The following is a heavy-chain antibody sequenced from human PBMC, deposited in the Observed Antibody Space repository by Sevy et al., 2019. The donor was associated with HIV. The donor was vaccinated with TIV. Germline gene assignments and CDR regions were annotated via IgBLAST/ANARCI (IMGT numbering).Heavy chain of an antibody. CDR2: IYSDGRT. Sequence: GGSLRLSCAASGLSVSDNYMNWVRQAPGKGLELVSVIYSDGRTYYTDTVKGRLSISRDNSKNTPYLHMKSLRPEDTAVYYCARDRYYDASGYYYYYYGMDVWGQGTTVTVSS. D-gene: IGHD3-22*01. CDR3: ARDRYYDASGYYYYYYGMDV. CDR1: GLSVSDNY. V-gene: IGHV3-66*01. J-gene: IGHJ6*02.